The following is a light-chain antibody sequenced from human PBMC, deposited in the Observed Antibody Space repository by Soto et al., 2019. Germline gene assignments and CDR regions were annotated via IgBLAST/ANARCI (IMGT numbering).Light chain of an antibody. CDR3: QQYGSAPYT. V-gene: IGKV3-20*01. CDR2: GAS. CDR1: QSVRSSD. J-gene: IGKJ2*01. Sequence: EIVLTQSPGTLSLSPGERATLSCRASQSVRSSDLAWYQQKPCQAPRLLIYGASSRATGIPDRFSGSGSGRDISLTITRLEPEDFAVYYCQQYGSAPYTFGQGTKLEIK.